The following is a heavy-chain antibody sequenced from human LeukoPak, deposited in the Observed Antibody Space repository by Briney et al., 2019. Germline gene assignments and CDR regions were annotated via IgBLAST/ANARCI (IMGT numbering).Heavy chain of an antibody. V-gene: IGHV1-2*02. CDR2: INPNSGGT. Sequence: ASVKVSCKASGYTFTGYYIHWVRQAPGQGLEWMGWINPNSGGTNYAQKFQGRVTMTRDTSISTAYMELSRPRSDDTAVYYCARVVAARPPYYMDVWGKGTTVTVSS. J-gene: IGHJ6*03. CDR1: GYTFTGYY. D-gene: IGHD6-6*01. CDR3: ARVVAARPPYYMDV.